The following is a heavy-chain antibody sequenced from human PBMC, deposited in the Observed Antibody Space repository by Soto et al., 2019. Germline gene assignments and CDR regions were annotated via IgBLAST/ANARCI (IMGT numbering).Heavy chain of an antibody. V-gene: IGHV3-30*18. CDR3: AKLSHSGWHHHYYGMDV. Sequence: QVQLVESGGGVVQPGTSLRLSCAASGFIFSTNGMYWVRQAPGKGLEWVALISDDGRNGWHADSVKGRFTISRDISKKTLYLQMNSLRPEDTAVYYCAKLSHSGWHHHYYGMDVWGQGTTVTVSS. CDR2: ISDDGRNG. J-gene: IGHJ6*02. D-gene: IGHD6-19*01. CDR1: GFIFSTNG.